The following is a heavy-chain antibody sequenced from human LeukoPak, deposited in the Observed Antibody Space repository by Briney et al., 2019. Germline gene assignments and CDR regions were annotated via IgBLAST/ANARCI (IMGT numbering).Heavy chain of an antibody. D-gene: IGHD4-17*01. J-gene: IGHJ3*02. CDR2: IYSGGST. Sequence: PGGSLRLSCAASGFTVSSNYMSWVRQAPGKGLEWVSVIYSGGSTYYADSVKGRFTISRDNSKNTLYLQMNSLRAEDTAVYYCARDPRLVGDYGDLTDAFDIWGQGTMVTVSS. CDR1: GFTVSSNY. V-gene: IGHV3-53*01. CDR3: ARDPRLVGDYGDLTDAFDI.